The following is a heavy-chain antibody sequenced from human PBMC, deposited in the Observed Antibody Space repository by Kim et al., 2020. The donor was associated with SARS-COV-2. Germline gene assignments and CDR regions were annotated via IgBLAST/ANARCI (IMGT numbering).Heavy chain of an antibody. V-gene: IGHV3-53*01. Sequence: GGSLRLSCAASGFTVSSNYMSWVRQAPGKGLEWVSVIYSGGSTYYADSVKGRFTISRDNSKNTLYLQMNSLRAEDTAVYYCARHLYSSSWYFAFDIWGQGTMVTVSS. D-gene: IGHD6-13*01. J-gene: IGHJ3*02. CDR1: GFTVSSNY. CDR3: ARHLYSSSWYFAFDI. CDR2: IYSGGST.